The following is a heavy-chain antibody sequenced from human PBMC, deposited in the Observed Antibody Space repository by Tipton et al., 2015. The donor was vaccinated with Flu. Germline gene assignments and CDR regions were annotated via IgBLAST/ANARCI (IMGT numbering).Heavy chain of an antibody. CDR2: IYYSEST. D-gene: IGHD2-2*01. CDR3: ARGDCSSTSCLDY. J-gene: IGHJ4*02. Sequence: TLSLTCTVSGGSISSYYWSWIRQPPGEGLEWIGYIYYSESTNYNPSPKSRVTISVDTSKNQFSLELSSVTAADTAVYYCARGDCSSTSCLDYWGQGTLVTVSS. CDR1: GGSISSYY. V-gene: IGHV4-59*01.